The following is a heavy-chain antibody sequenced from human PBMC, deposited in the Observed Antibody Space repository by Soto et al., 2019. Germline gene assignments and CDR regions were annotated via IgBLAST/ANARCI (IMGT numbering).Heavy chain of an antibody. CDR3: AKDHLLAGGTFWFDP. CDR2: ISGSGVST. D-gene: IGHD6-13*01. J-gene: IGHJ5*02. V-gene: IGHV3-23*01. CDR1: GFTFSSYP. Sequence: EVQLLESGGDLVQPGGSLRLSCAASGFTFSSYPMSWVRQAPGKGLEWVAAISGSGVSTFYADSVRGRFAISRENSKNTLYLQMSSLRAEDTAVYYCAKDHLLAGGTFWFDPWGQGTLVTVSS.